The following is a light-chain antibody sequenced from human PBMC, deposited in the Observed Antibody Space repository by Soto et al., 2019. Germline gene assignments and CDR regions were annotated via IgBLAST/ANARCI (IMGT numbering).Light chain of an antibody. J-gene: IGLJ1*01. CDR2: EVS. CDR1: ISDVGGYNY. CDR3: SSYTSTSTLV. Sequence: ALTQPASVSVSPGQSITISCTGTISDVGGYNYVSWYQQHPGKAPKLMIYEVSNRPSGVSNRFSGSKSGNTASLTISGLQAEDEADYYCSSYTSTSTLVFGTGTKVTVL. V-gene: IGLV2-14*01.